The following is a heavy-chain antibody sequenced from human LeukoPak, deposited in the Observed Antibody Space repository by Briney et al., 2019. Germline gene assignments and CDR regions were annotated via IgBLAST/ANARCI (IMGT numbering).Heavy chain of an antibody. CDR2: INQDGSEK. J-gene: IGHJ3*02. CDR3: ARKLITTKRTLDI. CDR1: GFTFSTYW. V-gene: IGHV3-7*04. D-gene: IGHD3-3*01. Sequence: GGSLRLSCAASGFTFSTYWMSWVRQAPGKGLEWVAKINQDGSEKYHVDSGRFSISRDNAKNSLFLQMNSLRAEDTAVYYCARKLITTKRTLDIWGQGTMVTVSS.